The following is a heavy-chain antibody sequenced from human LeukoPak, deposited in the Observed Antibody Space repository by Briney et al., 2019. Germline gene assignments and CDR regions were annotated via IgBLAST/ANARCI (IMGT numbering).Heavy chain of an antibody. CDR1: GGSISSGYY. D-gene: IGHD3-3*01. CDR2: IYNSGST. J-gene: IGHJ4*02. Sequence: SQTLSLTCTVSGGSISSGYYWGWIRQPPGKGLEWIGSIYNSGSTYFNPSLKSRVTISVDTSKNQFSLKLSSVTPADTAVFYCARVQFDFWSGSKNYYFDYWGQGTLVTVSS. V-gene: IGHV4-38-2*02. CDR3: ARVQFDFWSGSKNYYFDY.